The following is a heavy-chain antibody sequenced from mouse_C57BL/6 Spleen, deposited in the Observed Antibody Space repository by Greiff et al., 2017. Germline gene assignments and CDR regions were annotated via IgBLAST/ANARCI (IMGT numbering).Heavy chain of an antibody. J-gene: IGHJ2*01. CDR1: GYTFTSYW. V-gene: IGHV1-52*01. D-gene: IGHD2-5*01. CDR3: ARADYSNYDFDY. CDR2: IDPSDSET. Sequence: QVQLKQPGAELVRPGSSVKLSCKASGYTFTSYWMHWVKQRPIQGLEWIGNIDPSDSETHYNQKFKDKATLTVDKSSSTAYMQLSSLTSEDSAVYYCARADYSNYDFDYWGQGTTLTVSS.